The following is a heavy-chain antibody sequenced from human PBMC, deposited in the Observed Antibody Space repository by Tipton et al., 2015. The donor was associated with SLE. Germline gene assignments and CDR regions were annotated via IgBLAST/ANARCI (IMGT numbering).Heavy chain of an antibody. CDR3: AGVSGTYAFDI. CDR2: IYHTGPT. CDR1: GGSVNRNNW. Sequence: TLSLTCAVSGGSVNRNNWWGWVRQPPGKGLAWIAEIYHTGPTNYNPSLKGRLTISVDESKNQFSLKLNSVTAADTAVYYCAGVSGTYAFDIWGQGTLATVSS. V-gene: IGHV4-4*02. J-gene: IGHJ3*02. D-gene: IGHD1-26*01.